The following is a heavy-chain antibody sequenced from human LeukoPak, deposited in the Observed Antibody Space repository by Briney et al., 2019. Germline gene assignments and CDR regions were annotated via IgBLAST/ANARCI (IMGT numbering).Heavy chain of an antibody. V-gene: IGHV4-38-2*02. J-gene: IGHJ4*02. Sequence: PSETVSLTCTVSGYSISSGYYWGWIRQPPGKGLEWIGSIYHSGSTYYNPSLKSRVTISVDTSKNQFSLKLSSVTAADTAVYYCARGAYYHDYWGQGTLVTVSS. CDR3: ARGAYYHDY. D-gene: IGHD3-10*01. CDR1: GYSISSGYY. CDR2: IYHSGST.